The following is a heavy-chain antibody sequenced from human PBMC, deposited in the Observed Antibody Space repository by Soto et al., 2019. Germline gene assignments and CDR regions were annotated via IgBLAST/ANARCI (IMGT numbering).Heavy chain of an antibody. V-gene: IGHV3-7*01. CDR1: GFSFSSYW. D-gene: IGHD7-27*01. CDR3: VRVKLGPQPLKAFDA. J-gene: IGHJ3*01. Sequence: GGSLRLSCAASGFSFSSYWMTWVRQAPGKGLEWVANIKQDGSEKYYVDSVKGRFTISRDNAENSLYLQMNSLRVEDTALYYCVRVKLGPQPLKAFDAWGQGTMVTVSS. CDR2: IKQDGSEK.